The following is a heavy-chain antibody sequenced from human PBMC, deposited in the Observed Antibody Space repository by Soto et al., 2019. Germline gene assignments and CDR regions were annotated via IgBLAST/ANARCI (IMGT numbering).Heavy chain of an antibody. Sequence: GGSLRLACAVSGFTFSNYYIHWVRQAPGKGLEWVSSIRSGRDTFYADSVKGRFSISRADATSSVSLQMNSLRGEDTAVYFCAREETAWPLAYGLDVWGQGTTVTVSS. D-gene: IGHD2-21*02. CDR1: GFTFSNYY. CDR2: IRSGRDT. V-gene: IGHV3-21*01. CDR3: AREETAWPLAYGLDV. J-gene: IGHJ6*02.